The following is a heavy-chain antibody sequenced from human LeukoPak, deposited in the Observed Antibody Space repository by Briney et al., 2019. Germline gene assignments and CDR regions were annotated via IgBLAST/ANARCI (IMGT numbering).Heavy chain of an antibody. CDR2: INPNNGDT. J-gene: IGHJ5*02. V-gene: IGHV1-2*02. CDR3: ARDQIMGNTSYNWFEP. D-gene: IGHD1-26*01. CDR1: GYTFTCYY. Sequence: ASVKVSCKASGYTFTCYYMHWVRQAPGQGLEWMGWINPNNGDTKYAQKFQGRVTMTTDTSISTAYMELSRLKSDDTAVYYCARDQIMGNTSYNWFEPWGQGTQVTVSS.